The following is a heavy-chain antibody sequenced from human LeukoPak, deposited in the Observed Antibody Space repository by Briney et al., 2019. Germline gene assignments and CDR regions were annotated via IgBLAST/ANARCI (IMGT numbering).Heavy chain of an antibody. Sequence: PSETLSLTCTVSGGSISSYYWSWIRQPPGKGLEWIGYIYYSGSTNYNPSLKSRVTISVDTSKNQFSLKLSSVTAADTAVYYCARVMTWFAPYHYYYMDAWGKGTTVTISS. V-gene: IGHV4-59*01. J-gene: IGHJ6*03. CDR1: GGSISSYY. CDR3: ARVMTWFAPYHYYYMDA. CDR2: IYYSGST. D-gene: IGHD3-10*01.